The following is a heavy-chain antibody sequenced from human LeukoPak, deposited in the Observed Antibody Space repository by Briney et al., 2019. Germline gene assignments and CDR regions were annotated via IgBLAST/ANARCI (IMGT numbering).Heavy chain of an antibody. CDR2: ISAYNGNT. V-gene: IGHV1-18*01. Sequence: ASVKVSCKASGYTFTSYDISWVRQAPGQGLEWMGWISAYNGNTNYAQKLQGRVTMTTDTSTSTAYMELRSLRSDDTAVYYCARDMRDYYDSSGLDWFDPWGQGTLVTVSS. CDR1: GYTFTSYD. D-gene: IGHD3-22*01. J-gene: IGHJ5*02. CDR3: ARDMRDYYDSSGLDWFDP.